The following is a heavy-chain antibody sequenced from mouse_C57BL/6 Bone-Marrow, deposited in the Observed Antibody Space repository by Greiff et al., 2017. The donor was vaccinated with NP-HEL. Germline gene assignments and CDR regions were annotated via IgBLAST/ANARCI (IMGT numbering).Heavy chain of an antibody. Sequence: EVKLMESGAELVRPGASVKLSCTASGFNIKDDYMHWVKQRPEQGLEWIGWIDPENGDTEYASKFQGKATITADTSSNTASLQLSSLTSEVTAVYYCTTFFATVEAWFAYWGQGTLVTVSA. CDR3: TTFFATVEAWFAY. CDR1: GFNIKDDY. D-gene: IGHD1-1*01. J-gene: IGHJ3*01. V-gene: IGHV14-4*01. CDR2: IDPENGDT.